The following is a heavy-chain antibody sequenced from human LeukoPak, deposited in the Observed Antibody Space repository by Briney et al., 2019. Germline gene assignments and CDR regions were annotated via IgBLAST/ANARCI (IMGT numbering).Heavy chain of an antibody. V-gene: IGHV5-51*01. J-gene: IGHJ6*02. D-gene: IGHD6-19*01. Sequence: GESLKISCKGSGYSFTTYWIGWVRQMPGKGLEWMGIIYPGDSDTRYSPSFQGQVTISADKSITTAYLQWSSLKASDTAIYYCARQPRAVDGVFYQGLDVWGQGTTVTVSS. CDR1: GYSFTTYW. CDR2: IYPGDSDT. CDR3: ARQPRAVDGVFYQGLDV.